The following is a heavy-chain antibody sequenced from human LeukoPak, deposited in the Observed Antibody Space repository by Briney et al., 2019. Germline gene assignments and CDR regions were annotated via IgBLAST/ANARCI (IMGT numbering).Heavy chain of an antibody. Sequence: ASVKVSCKASGYTFNSYAMHWVRQAPGQRLEWMGWINAGNGNTKYSQKFQGRVTITRDTSTSTAYMELRSLRSDDTAVYYCATTTYSSGWSNWGQGTLVTVSS. CDR1: GYTFNSYA. CDR2: INAGNGNT. J-gene: IGHJ4*02. V-gene: IGHV1-3*01. CDR3: ATTTYSSGWSN. D-gene: IGHD6-19*01.